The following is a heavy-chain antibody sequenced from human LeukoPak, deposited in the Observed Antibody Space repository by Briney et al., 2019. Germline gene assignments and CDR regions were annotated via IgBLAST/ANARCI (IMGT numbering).Heavy chain of an antibody. J-gene: IGHJ4*02. D-gene: IGHD6-6*01. CDR1: GWSFSGYD. CDR2: INHSGST. V-gene: IGHV4-34*01. Sequence: SETLSLTCAVYGWSFSGYDWSWIRQPPGKGLEWIGEINHSGSTNYNPSLKSRVTISLDTSKNQFSLKLSSVTDADTAVYYCARAPSEAARTYYFDYWGQGTLVTVSS. CDR3: ARAPSEAARTYYFDY.